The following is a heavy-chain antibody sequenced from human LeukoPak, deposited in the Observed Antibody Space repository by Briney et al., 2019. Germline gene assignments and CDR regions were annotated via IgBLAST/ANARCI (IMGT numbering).Heavy chain of an antibody. J-gene: IGHJ4*02. CDR2: IIPIFGTA. CDR1: GGTFSSYA. D-gene: IGHD3-10*01. Sequence: GASVKVSCKASGGTFSSYAISWVRQAPGQGLEWVGGIIPIFGTANYAQKFQGRVTITTDESTSTAYMELSSLRSEDTAVYYCARSVSTMVRGVIMPMYYFDYWGQGTLVTVSS. V-gene: IGHV1-69*05. CDR3: ARSVSTMVRGVIMPMYYFDY.